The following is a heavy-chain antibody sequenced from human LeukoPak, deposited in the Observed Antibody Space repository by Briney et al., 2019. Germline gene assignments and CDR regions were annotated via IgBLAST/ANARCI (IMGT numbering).Heavy chain of an antibody. Sequence: GGSLRLSCAASGFTFSSYEMNWVRQAPGKGLEWVSYISSSGSTIYYADPVKGRFTISRDNAKNSLYLQMNSLRAEDTAVYYCARAAYEFDYWGQGTLVTVSS. CDR3: ARAAYEFDY. D-gene: IGHD5-12*01. V-gene: IGHV3-48*03. CDR1: GFTFSSYE. J-gene: IGHJ4*02. CDR2: ISSSGSTI.